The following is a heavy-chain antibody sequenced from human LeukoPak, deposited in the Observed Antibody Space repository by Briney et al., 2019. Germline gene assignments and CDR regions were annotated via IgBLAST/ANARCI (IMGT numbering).Heavy chain of an antibody. CDR1: GFTVSSNY. Sequence: GGSLRLSCAASGFTVSSNYMSWVRQAPGKGLEWVSVIYSGGSTYYADSVKGRFTISRVNSKNTLYLQMNSLRAEDTAVYYCARAPYGGDFDYWGQGTLVTVSS. V-gene: IGHV3-53*01. CDR3: ARAPYGGDFDY. J-gene: IGHJ4*02. CDR2: IYSGGST. D-gene: IGHD4-23*01.